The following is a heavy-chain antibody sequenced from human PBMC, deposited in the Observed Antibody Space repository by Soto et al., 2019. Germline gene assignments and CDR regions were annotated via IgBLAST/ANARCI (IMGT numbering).Heavy chain of an antibody. CDR3: ARDPRTLRGGPMWGPNFDC. J-gene: IGHJ4*02. CDR2: IIPIFGTT. Sequence: QMPLVQSGAEVKKPGSSVKVSCKASGGTLSSYGINWVRQAPGQGLEWMGGIIPIFGTTNYAQKFQGRVTITADESTSTAYMELSSLRSEDTALYYCARDPRTLRGGPMWGPNFDCWGQGTLVTVSS. D-gene: IGHD3-16*01. V-gene: IGHV1-69*01. CDR1: GGTLSSYG.